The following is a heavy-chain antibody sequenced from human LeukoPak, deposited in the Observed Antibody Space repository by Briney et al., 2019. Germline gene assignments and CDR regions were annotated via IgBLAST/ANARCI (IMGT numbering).Heavy chain of an antibody. J-gene: IGHJ6*03. CDR1: GGSISSSY. V-gene: IGHV4-59*07. Sequence: PSDTLSLTCAVSGGSISSSYWSWIRQPPGKGLEWIGNIYYSGSTNYNPSLKSRVTISVDTSKNQFSLKLSSVTAADTAVYYCTRGSIAYYYMDVWGKGTTVTISS. CDR2: IYYSGST. CDR3: TRGSIAYYYMDV. D-gene: IGHD3-22*01.